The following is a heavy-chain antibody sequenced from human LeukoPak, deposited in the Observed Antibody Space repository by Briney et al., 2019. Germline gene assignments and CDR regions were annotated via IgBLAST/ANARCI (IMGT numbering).Heavy chain of an antibody. Sequence: GGSLRLSCAASVCNFRDYYLSWIRQAPGKGLEWVSYISTSSSYTYYADSVKGRFTISRDNAKNSLYLQMNSLTAEDTAVYFCARGHYGLDVWGQGTTVTVSS. CDR2: ISTSSSYT. CDR3: ARGHYGLDV. CDR1: VCNFRDYY. V-gene: IGHV3-11*03. J-gene: IGHJ6*02.